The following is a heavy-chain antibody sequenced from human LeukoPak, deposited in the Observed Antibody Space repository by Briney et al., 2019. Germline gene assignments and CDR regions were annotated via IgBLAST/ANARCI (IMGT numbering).Heavy chain of an antibody. V-gene: IGHV3-23*01. CDR1: GFNFNKYD. D-gene: IGHD6-19*01. Sequence: GGSLRLFRAASGFNFNKYDLNWARQAPGKGLEWVSTITGRSDKTYYTDSVKGRFVTSRDNSKDTLYLQMNSLRAEDTALYYCAKGGWLDDLGQGALVTVSS. J-gene: IGHJ4*02. CDR2: ITGRSDKT. CDR3: AKGGWLDD.